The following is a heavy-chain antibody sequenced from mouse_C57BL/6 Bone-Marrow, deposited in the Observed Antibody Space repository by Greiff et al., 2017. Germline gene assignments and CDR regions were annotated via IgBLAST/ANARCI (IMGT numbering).Heavy chain of an antibody. J-gene: IGHJ1*03. D-gene: IGHD1-1*02. Sequence: QVQLQQPGAELVKPGASVKLSCKASGYTFTSYWMHWVKQRPGQGLEWIGMIHPNSGSTNYNEKFKSKATLTVDKSSSTAYMQLSSLPSEDSAVYYCAIYGPNWYFDVWGTGTTVTVSS. CDR2: IHPNSGST. CDR3: AIYGPNWYFDV. V-gene: IGHV1-64*01. CDR1: GYTFTSYW.